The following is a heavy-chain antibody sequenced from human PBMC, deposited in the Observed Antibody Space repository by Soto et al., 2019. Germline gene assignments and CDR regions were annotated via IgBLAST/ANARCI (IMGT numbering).Heavy chain of an antibody. D-gene: IGHD2-15*01. V-gene: IGHV4-30-4*01. J-gene: IGHJ4*02. CDR2: IYYSGST. CDR3: ARVADCSGGRCYFSVDY. Sequence: QVQLQESGPGLVKPSQTLSLTCTVSGGSISSGDYYWSWIRQPPGKGLEWIGYIYYSGSTYYNPSLKSRVTISVDTSKNQFSLKLSSVPAADTAVYYCARVADCSGGRCYFSVDYWGQGTLVTVSS. CDR1: GGSISSGDYY.